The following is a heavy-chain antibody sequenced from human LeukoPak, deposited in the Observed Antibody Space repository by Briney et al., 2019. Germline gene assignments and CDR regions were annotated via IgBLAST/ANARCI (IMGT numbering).Heavy chain of an antibody. CDR1: GYTFTDYY. Sequence: EASVKVSCKASGYTFTDYYMHWVRQAPGQGLEWMGWINPNSGGTNYAQKFQGRVTMTRDTSISTAYMELSRLRSDDTAVYYCARDLTYYDSSGYSTDYWGQGTLVTVSS. J-gene: IGHJ4*02. V-gene: IGHV1-2*02. D-gene: IGHD3-22*01. CDR3: ARDLTYYDSSGYSTDY. CDR2: INPNSGGT.